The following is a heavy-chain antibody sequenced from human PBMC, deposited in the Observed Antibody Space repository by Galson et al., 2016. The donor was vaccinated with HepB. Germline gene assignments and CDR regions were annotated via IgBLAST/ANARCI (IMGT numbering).Heavy chain of an antibody. CDR3: AGQPVYYSNNNRFDP. D-gene: IGHD4-11*01. J-gene: IGHJ5*02. CDR1: GGSFSGSY. V-gene: IGHV4-34*01. CDR2: IYHSGTA. Sequence: SETLSLTCAVYGGSFSGSYWSWLRQSPGKGLEWIGEIYHSGTANYNPSLKSRVTMSVATSKSQFSLKLRSVTAADTAVYYCAGQPVYYSNNNRFDPWGQGTLVTVSS.